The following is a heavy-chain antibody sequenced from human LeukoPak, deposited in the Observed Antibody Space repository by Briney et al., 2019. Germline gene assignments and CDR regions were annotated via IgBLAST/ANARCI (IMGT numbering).Heavy chain of an antibody. D-gene: IGHD3-22*01. J-gene: IGHJ4*02. V-gene: IGHV3-7*01. CDR1: GFTFSNHC. Sequence: GGSLTLSCVASGFTFSNHCMSWVRQAPGKGLEWVANIQKDGSEKHYVASVEGRFTISRDNAENSLFLQLNSLRADDTAVYYCVRLWDNSGFFGYWGQGALVTVSS. CDR2: IQKDGSEK. CDR3: VRLWDNSGFFGY.